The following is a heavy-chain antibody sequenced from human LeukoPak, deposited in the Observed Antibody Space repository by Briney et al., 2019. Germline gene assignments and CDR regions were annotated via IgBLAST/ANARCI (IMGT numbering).Heavy chain of an antibody. CDR1: GGSISSGGYY. J-gene: IGHJ5*02. CDR3: AREFTLHWFDP. CDR2: IYYSGST. V-gene: IGHV4-31*03. Sequence: SSETLSLTCTVSGGSISSGGYYWSWIRQHPGKGLEWIGYIYYSGSTYYNPSLKSRVTISVDTSKNQFSLKLSSVTAADTAVYYCAREFTLHWFDPWGQGTLVTVSS.